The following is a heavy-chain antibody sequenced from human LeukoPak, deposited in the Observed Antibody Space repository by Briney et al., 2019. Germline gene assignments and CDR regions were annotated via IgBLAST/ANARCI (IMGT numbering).Heavy chain of an antibody. D-gene: IGHD3-22*01. Sequence: SETLSLTCTVSGGSIFSYYWKWIRQPPEKGLEWMGYIYPNGITNYSPSLRSRGSISIATSKNQISLRLTSVTAADTAIYYCARRAYYDSSGYSHTSGYFDLWGRGTLVTVSS. CDR1: GGSIFSYY. CDR3: ARRAYYDSSGYSHTSGYFDL. CDR2: IYPNGIT. V-gene: IGHV4-4*08. J-gene: IGHJ2*01.